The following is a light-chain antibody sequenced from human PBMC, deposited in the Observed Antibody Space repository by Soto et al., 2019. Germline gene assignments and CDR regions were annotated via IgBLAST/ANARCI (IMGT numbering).Light chain of an antibody. CDR3: QQYNSYWT. Sequence: GDRVPITCRASQSISSWLAWYQQKPGKAPTLLIYDASSLEGGVPSRFSGSGSGTEFTLTISSLQPDDFATYYCQQYNSYWTFGQGTKVEIK. V-gene: IGKV1-5*01. CDR2: DAS. CDR1: QSISSW. J-gene: IGKJ1*01.